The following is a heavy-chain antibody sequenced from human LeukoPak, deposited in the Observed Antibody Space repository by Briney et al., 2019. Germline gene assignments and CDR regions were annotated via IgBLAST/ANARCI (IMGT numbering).Heavy chain of an antibody. D-gene: IGHD3-22*01. J-gene: IGHJ4*02. CDR3: ARYQNYYDSSGYYSTFDY. CDR1: GGSISSYY. V-gene: IGHV4-4*09. CDR2: IYTSGST. Sequence: SETLSLTCTVSGGSISSYYWSWIRQPPGKGLEWIGYIYTSGSTNYNPSLKSRVTISVDTSKNQFSLKPSSVTAADTAVYYCARYQNYYDSSGYYSTFDYWGQGTLVTVSS.